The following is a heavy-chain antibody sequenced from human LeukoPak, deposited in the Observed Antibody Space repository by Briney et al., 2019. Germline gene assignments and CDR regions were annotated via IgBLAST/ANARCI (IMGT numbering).Heavy chain of an antibody. CDR1: GGSISSYY. CDR2: IYYSGST. D-gene: IGHD3-22*01. J-gene: IGHJ4*02. CDR3: ASTYYYDSSGYYGFDY. V-gene: IGHV4-59*01. Sequence: SETLSLTCTVSGGSISSYYWSWIRQPPGRGLEWIGYIYYSGSTNYNPSLKSRVTISVDTSKNQFSLKLSSVTAADTAVYYCASTYYYDSSGYYGFDYWGQGTLVTVSS.